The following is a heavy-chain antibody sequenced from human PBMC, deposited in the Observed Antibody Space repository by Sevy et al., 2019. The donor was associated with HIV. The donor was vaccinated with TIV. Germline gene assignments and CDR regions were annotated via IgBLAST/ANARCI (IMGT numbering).Heavy chain of an antibody. CDR3: AKLWEYSSGWYGTYYFDY. D-gene: IGHD6-13*01. CDR1: GFTFSSYG. V-gene: IGHV3-30*18. J-gene: IGHJ4*02. Sequence: GGALRPSCAASGFTFSSYGMHWVRQAPGKGLEWVAVISYDGSNKYYADTVKGRFTISRDNSKNTLYLQMNSLRAEDTAVDYCAKLWEYSSGWYGTYYFDYWGQGTLVTVSS. CDR2: ISYDGSNK.